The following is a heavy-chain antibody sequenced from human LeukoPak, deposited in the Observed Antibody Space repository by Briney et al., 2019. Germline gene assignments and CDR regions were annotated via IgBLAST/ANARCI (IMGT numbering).Heavy chain of an antibody. CDR3: AKSFIVGAIGASYYFDY. CDR1: GFTFSSYA. D-gene: IGHD1-26*01. J-gene: IGHJ4*02. CDR2: ISGSGGST. V-gene: IGHV3-23*01. Sequence: GGSLRLSCAASGFTFSSYAKSWVRQAPGKGLEWVSAISGSGGSTYYADSVKGRFTISIDNSKNTLYLQMNGLRAEDTAVYYCAKSFIVGAIGASYYFDYWGQGTLVTVSS.